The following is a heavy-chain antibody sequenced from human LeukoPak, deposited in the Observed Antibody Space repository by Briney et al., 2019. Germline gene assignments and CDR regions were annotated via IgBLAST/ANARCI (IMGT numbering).Heavy chain of an antibody. CDR2: IYYSGST. J-gene: IGHJ4*02. D-gene: IGHD2-8*01. Sequence: SETLSLTCTVSGGSISSSSYYWGWIRQPPGKGLEWIGSIYYSGSTYYNPSLKSRVTISVDTSKNQFSLKLSSVTAADTAVYYCARGRGMVYAIAFLMEPCLFDYWGQGTLVTVSS. V-gene: IGHV4-39*01. CDR1: GGSISSSSYY. CDR3: ARGRGMVYAIAFLMEPCLFDY.